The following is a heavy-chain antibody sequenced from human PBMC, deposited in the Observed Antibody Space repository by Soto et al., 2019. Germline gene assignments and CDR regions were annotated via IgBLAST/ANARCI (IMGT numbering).Heavy chain of an antibody. V-gene: IGHV3-30*18. CDR1: GFTFSSYG. CDR3: AKDLGLPYYDFWSGYSAFGMDV. J-gene: IGHJ6*02. D-gene: IGHD3-3*01. CDR2: ISYDGSNK. Sequence: GGSLRLSCAASGFTFSSYGMHWVRQAPGKGLEWVAVISYDGSNKYYADSVKGRFTISRDNSKNTLYLQMNSLRAEDTAVYYCAKDLGLPYYDFWSGYSAFGMDVWGQGTTVTVSS.